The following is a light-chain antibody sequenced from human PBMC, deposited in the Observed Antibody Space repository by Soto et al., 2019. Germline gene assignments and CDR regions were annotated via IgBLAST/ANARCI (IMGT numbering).Light chain of an antibody. V-gene: IGKV3-15*01. J-gene: IGKJ4*01. CDR3: QQNNRSRALT. Sequence: EIVMTQSPATLSVSPGERATLSCRASQSVNSNLAWYQQKPGQAPRLLIYAASTRATGIPARFSGSGSGTEFTLTISRLQSEDFAVYYCQQNNRSRALTFGGGTTLEIQ. CDR1: QSVNSN. CDR2: AAS.